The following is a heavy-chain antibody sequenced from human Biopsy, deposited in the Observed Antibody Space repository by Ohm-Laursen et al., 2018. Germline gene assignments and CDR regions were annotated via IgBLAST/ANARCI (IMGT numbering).Heavy chain of an antibody. V-gene: IGHV4-34*01. CDR2: INHSGRT. CDR3: VRGVDYYDPYHYYALDV. J-gene: IGHJ6*02. CDR1: GESFNGYY. D-gene: IGHD3-22*01. Sequence: TLSLTCAVYGESFNGYYWSWIRQPPGKGLEWIGEINHSGRTNYNPSLKSRVTISVDTSKNQFSLKVRSVTAADTAVYYCVRGVDYYDPYHYYALDVWGQGTTVTVSS.